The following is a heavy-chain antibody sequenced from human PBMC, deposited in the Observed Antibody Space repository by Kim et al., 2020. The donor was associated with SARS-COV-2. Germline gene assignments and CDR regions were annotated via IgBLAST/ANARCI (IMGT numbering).Heavy chain of an antibody. CDR2: INPNSGGT. V-gene: IGHV1-2*02. CDR1: GYTFTGYY. CDR3: ARDSSYDFWSGSPHWFYP. J-gene: IGHJ5*02. D-gene: IGHD3-3*01. Sequence: ASVKVSCKASGYTFTGYYMHWVRHAPGQGLEWMGWINPNSGGTNYAQKFQVRVTMTRDTSISTAYMELSRLRSDDTAVYYCARDSSYDFWSGSPHWFYPWGQGTLVNVSS.